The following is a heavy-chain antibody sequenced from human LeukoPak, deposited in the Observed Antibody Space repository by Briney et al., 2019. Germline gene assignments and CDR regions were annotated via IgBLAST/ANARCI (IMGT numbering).Heavy chain of an antibody. V-gene: IGHV4-61*02. Sequence: SETLSLTCTVYGGSISSGSYYWGWLRQPAGKGLEWIGRIYTSGSTNYNPSLKSRVTISVDTSKNQFSLKLSSVTAADTAVYYCARVFGYCSSTSCSYYFDYWGQGTLVTVSS. CDR3: ARVFGYCSSTSCSYYFDY. J-gene: IGHJ4*02. D-gene: IGHD2-2*01. CDR1: GGSISSGSYY. CDR2: IYTSGST.